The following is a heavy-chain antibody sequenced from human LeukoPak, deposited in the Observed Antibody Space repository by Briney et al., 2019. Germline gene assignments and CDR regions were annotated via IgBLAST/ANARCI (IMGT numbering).Heavy chain of an antibody. Sequence: PGGSLRLSCAASGFTFSSYEMNWVRQPPGNGLEWIGEIYHSGSYNYNPPLKSRVTMSVDKSKNQFSLQLTSVTAADTAVYYCARIRLHITATGTRENYFDYWGQGTLVTVSS. V-gene: IGHV4-4*02. D-gene: IGHD6-13*01. CDR3: ARIRLHITATGTRENYFDY. J-gene: IGHJ4*02. CDR1: GFTFSSYEM. CDR2: IYHSGSY.